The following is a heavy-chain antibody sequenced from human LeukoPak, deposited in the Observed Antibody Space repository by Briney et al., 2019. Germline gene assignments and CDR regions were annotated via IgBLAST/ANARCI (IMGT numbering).Heavy chain of an antibody. CDR2: IKQDGSVK. V-gene: IGHV3-7*01. D-gene: IGHD6-6*01. J-gene: IGHJ4*02. CDR3: ARIGYSSSSNDY. CDR1: GFAFNNYW. Sequence: GGSLRLSCAASGFAFNNYWISWVRQAPGKGLEWVANIKQDGSVKYYVDSVRGRFTISRDNAKNSLYLQMNSLRAGDTAVYYCARIGYSSSSNDYWGQGTLVIVSS.